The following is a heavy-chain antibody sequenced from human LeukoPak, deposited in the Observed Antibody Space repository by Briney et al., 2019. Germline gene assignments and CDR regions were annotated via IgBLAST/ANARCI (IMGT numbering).Heavy chain of an antibody. CDR3: VKEYQFLTGYHLVY. V-gene: IGHV3-23*01. J-gene: IGHJ4*02. CDR2: ISGGGGNI. D-gene: IGHD3-9*01. Sequence: GGSLRLSCTASGFIFSNYAMSWVRQAPGEGLEWVSSISGGGGNIYYVDSVKGRLTLYRDNSKHTLSLQMNSLRAGDTAVYYCVKEYQFLTGYHLVYWGQGTLVTVSS. CDR1: GFIFSNYA.